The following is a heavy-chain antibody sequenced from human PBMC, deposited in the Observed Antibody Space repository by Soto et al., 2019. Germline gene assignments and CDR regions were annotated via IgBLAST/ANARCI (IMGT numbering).Heavy chain of an antibody. D-gene: IGHD3-10*01. J-gene: IGHJ4*02. CDR1: GFTLSTYW. Sequence: EVQLVESGGGLVQPGGSLRLSCETSGFTLSTYWMHWVRQVPGKGLVWVSRVNTDGSSTTYADSVKGRFTISRDNAKNTLYLKMTSLRAEDTAVYYCVRDQDTYGQAVFNFWGQGTLVTVSS. V-gene: IGHV3-74*03. CDR3: VRDQDTYGQAVFNF. CDR2: VNTDGSST.